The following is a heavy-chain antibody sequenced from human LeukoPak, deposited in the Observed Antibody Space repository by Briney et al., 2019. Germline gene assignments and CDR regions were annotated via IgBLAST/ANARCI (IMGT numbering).Heavy chain of an antibody. CDR3: TRRSGTYYHGFDY. Sequence: GGSLRLSCAASGFTFSSYAMSWVRQAPGKGLEWVSTISSSGDSTYYADSVKGRFTISRDNSKNTLYLHMNSLRAEDTAVYYCTRRSGTYYHGFDYWGQGTLVTVSS. CDR2: ISSSGDST. J-gene: IGHJ4*02. V-gene: IGHV3-23*01. D-gene: IGHD3-10*01. CDR1: GFTFSSYA.